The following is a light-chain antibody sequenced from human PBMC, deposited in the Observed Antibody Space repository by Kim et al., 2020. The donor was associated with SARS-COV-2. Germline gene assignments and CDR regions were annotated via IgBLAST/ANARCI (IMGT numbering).Light chain of an antibody. J-gene: IGKJ1*01. CDR3: QQYGNSPWT. CDR2: GAS. Sequence: SPGERATLSCRASESVSSSYLAWYQQKPGQAPRLLIYGASSRATGIPDRFSGSGSGTDFTLTISRLEPEDFAVYYCQQYGNSPWTFGQGTKVDIK. CDR1: ESVSSSY. V-gene: IGKV3-20*01.